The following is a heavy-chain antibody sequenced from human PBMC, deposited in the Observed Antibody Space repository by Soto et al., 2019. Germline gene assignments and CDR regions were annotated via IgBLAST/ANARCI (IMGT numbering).Heavy chain of an antibody. CDR2: IYYSGST. CDR3: ARVYRYYDILTGYSYYYYGMDV. CDR1: GGSVSSGSYY. V-gene: IGHV4-61*01. Sequence: QVQLQESGPGLVKPSETLSLTCTVSGGSVSSGSYYWSWIRQPPGKGLEWIGYIYYSGSTNYNPALTSRVTISVDTSKTQFSLKLSSVTAADTAVYYCARVYRYYDILTGYSYYYYGMDVWGQGTTVTVSS. D-gene: IGHD3-9*01. J-gene: IGHJ6*02.